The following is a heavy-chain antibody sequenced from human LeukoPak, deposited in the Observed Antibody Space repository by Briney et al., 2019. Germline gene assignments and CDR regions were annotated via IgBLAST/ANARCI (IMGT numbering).Heavy chain of an antibody. D-gene: IGHD2-21*02. Sequence: SVKVSCKASGGTFSSYAISWVRQAPGQGLEWMGRIIPILGIANYAQKFQGRVTITADKSTSTAYMELSSLRSEDTAVYHCARSEIAYCGGDCYSAGWFDPWGQGTLVTVSS. V-gene: IGHV1-69*04. CDR2: IIPILGIA. J-gene: IGHJ5*02. CDR3: ARSEIAYCGGDCYSAGWFDP. CDR1: GGTFSSYA.